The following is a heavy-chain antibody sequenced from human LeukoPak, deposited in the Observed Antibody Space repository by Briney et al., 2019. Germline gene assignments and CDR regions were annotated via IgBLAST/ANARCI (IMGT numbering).Heavy chain of an antibody. V-gene: IGHV4-39*01. CDR3: ARHRTASDY. D-gene: IGHD4-17*01. Sequence: PSETLSLTCTVSGGSISSSSYYWGWIRQPPGKGLEWIVSIYYSGSTYYNPSLKSRVTISVDTSKNQFSLKLSSVTAADTALYYCARHRTASDYWGQGTLVTVSS. J-gene: IGHJ4*02. CDR2: IYYSGST. CDR1: GGSISSSSYY.